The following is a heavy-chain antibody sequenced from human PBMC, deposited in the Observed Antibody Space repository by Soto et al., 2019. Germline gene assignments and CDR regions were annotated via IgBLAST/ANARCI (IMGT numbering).Heavy chain of an antibody. D-gene: IGHD6-19*01. CDR3: TTTNLYSSGWYIGRPSAEYFQH. V-gene: IGHV3-15*01. CDR1: GFTFSNAW. Sequence: GGSLRLSCAASGFTFSNAWMSWVRQAPGKGLEWVGRIKSKTDGGTTDYAAPVKGRFTISRDDSKNTLYLQMNSLKTEDTAVYYCTTTNLYSSGWYIGRPSAEYFQHWGQGTLVTVSS. J-gene: IGHJ1*01. CDR2: IKSKTDGGTT.